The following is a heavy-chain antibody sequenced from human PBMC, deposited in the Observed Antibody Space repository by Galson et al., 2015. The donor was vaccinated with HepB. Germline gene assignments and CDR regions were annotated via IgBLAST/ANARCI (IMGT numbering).Heavy chain of an antibody. Sequence: SLRLSCAASGFIFSDYYMAWVRQAPGKGLEWVSYISSRSTHTNYADSVKGRFTISRDNAKNSLFLQMHSLTAEDTAVYYCARVWEGGYDFDYWGQGTLVTVSS. CDR1: GFIFSDYY. J-gene: IGHJ4*02. V-gene: IGHV3-11*06. D-gene: IGHD5-12*01. CDR2: ISSRSTHT. CDR3: ARVWEGGYDFDY.